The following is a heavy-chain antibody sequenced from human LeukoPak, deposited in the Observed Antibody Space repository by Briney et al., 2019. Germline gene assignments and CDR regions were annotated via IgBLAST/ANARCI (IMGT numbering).Heavy chain of an antibody. J-gene: IGHJ5*02. CDR1: GGSISGGGYY. V-gene: IGHV4-30-2*01. Sequence: SGTLSLTCAVSGGSISGGGYYWSWIRQPPGKGLEWIGYIYHSGSTYYNPSLKSRVTISVDRSKNQFSLKLSSVTAADTAVYYCAREGVVVPAVPPPWGQGTLVTVSS. D-gene: IGHD2-2*01. CDR3: AREGVVVPAVPPP. CDR2: IYHSGST.